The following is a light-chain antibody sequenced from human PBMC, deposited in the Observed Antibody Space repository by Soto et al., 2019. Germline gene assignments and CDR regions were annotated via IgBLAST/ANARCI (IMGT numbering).Light chain of an antibody. Sequence: QPLPTLPLSVYDAPRQRFTISCTGSIPNIWGGYDVHWFQQLPGTAPKLLFYGKNNRPSGVPDRFSGSTSGTSASLAITGLQTEDEAIYYCKSYDASLSGYVFVTGTKVTVL. CDR3: KSYDASLSGYV. J-gene: IGLJ1*01. CDR1: IPNIWGGYD. V-gene: IGLV1-40*01. CDR2: GKN.